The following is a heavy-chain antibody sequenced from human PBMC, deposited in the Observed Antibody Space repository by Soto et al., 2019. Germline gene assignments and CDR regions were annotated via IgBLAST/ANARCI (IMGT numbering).Heavy chain of an antibody. CDR2: IYSRGTT. CDR1: GGTISSYY. Sequence: QVQLQESGPGLVKPSETLSLTCSVSGGTISSYYWSWIRQPPGKGLEWIGYIYSRGTTSYNPSLKSRAPILVDTSKNQFSLRLTSVTATDTAVYYCATGRISRGLDVWGQGTTITVSS. CDR3: ATGRISRGLDV. J-gene: IGHJ6*02. V-gene: IGHV4-59*12.